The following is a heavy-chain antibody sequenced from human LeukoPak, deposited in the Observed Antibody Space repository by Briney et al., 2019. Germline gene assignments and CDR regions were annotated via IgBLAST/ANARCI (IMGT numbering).Heavy chain of an antibody. CDR1: GGSFSGYY. V-gene: IGHV4-34*01. Sequence: SETLSLTCAVYGGSFSGYYWSWIRQPPGKGLEWIGEINRGGSTNYNPSLKSRVTISVDTSKNQFSLKLSSVTAADTAVYYCARGYGSGSYYGYWGQGTLVTVSS. D-gene: IGHD3-10*01. CDR2: INRGGST. J-gene: IGHJ4*02. CDR3: ARGYGSGSYYGY.